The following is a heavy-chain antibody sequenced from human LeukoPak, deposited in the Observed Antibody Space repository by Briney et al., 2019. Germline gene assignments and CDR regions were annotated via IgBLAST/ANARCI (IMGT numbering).Heavy chain of an antibody. J-gene: IGHJ4*02. D-gene: IGHD3-16*01. CDR2: INHSGST. Sequence: PSETLSLTCAVYGGSFSGYYWSWIRQPPGKGLEWVGEINHSGSTNYNPSLKSRVTISVDKSKNQFSLKLSSVTAADTAVYYCARDLPVTTFGGFDYWGQGTLVTVSS. CDR3: ARDLPVTTFGGFDY. CDR1: GGSFSGYY. V-gene: IGHV4-34*01.